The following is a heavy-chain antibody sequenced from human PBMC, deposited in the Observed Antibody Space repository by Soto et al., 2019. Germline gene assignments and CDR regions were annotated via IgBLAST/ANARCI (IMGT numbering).Heavy chain of an antibody. CDR3: ARHNYGSGSTYFDY. J-gene: IGHJ4*02. Sequence: SETLSLTCTVSGGTISSYYGSWIRQPPGKGLEWIGYIYYSGSTNYNPSLKSRVTISVDTSKNQFSLKLNSMTAADTAVYYCARHNYGSGSTYFDYWGQGTLVTVSS. V-gene: IGHV4-59*08. D-gene: IGHD3-10*01. CDR1: GGTISSYY. CDR2: IYYSGST.